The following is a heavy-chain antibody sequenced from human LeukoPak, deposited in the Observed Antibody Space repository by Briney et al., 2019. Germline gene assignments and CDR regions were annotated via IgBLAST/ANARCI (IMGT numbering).Heavy chain of an antibody. D-gene: IGHD6-13*01. J-gene: IGHJ1*01. CDR1: GGSISSSSYY. CDR2: IYYSGST. Sequence: PSETLSLTCTVSGGSISSSSYYWGWIRQPPGKGLEWIGSIYYSGSTYYNPSLKSRVTISVDTSKNQSSLQLNYVTPEDTAVYYCARESSSWYGYFHHWGQGTLVTVSS. V-gene: IGHV4-39*07. CDR3: ARESSSWYGYFHH.